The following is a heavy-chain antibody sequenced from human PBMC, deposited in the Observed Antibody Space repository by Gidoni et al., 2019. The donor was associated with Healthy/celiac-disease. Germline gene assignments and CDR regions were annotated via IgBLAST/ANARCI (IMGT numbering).Heavy chain of an antibody. V-gene: IGHV4-59*01. CDR1: SSYY. CDR3: ARGCTAMEDAFYI. D-gene: IGHD5-18*01. J-gene: IGHJ3*02. Sequence: SSYYWSWIRQPPGKGLELIWYIYYSGSTNYNPSLKSRVTISGDTSKNPFSLKLSSVTAADTAVYYCARGCTAMEDAFYIWGQGTMVTVSS. CDR2: IYYSGST.